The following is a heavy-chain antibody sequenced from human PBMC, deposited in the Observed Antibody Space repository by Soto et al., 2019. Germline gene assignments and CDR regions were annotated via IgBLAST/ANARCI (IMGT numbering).Heavy chain of an antibody. V-gene: IGHV3-11*06. CDR1: GFNFSDHY. J-gene: IGHJ4*02. D-gene: IGHD6-19*01. CDR2: ISGSSRYT. CDR3: ARHTSGWHYYDY. Sequence: LRLSCAASGFNFSDHYMNWVRQAPGKGLEWVSYISGSSRYTNFADSVKGRFTISRDNAKNSLYLQMNSLRVEDTAVYYCARHTSGWHYYDYWGQGTPVTVSS.